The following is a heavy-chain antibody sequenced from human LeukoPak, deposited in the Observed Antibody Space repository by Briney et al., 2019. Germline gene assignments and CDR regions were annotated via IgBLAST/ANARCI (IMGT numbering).Heavy chain of an antibody. D-gene: IGHD6-19*01. J-gene: IGHJ4*02. Sequence: GASVKVSCKASGYTFTGYYIHWVRQAPGKGLEWMGGFDPEDGETIYAQKFQGRVTMTEDTSTDTAYMELSSLRSEDTAVYYCATHSGWIRSLDYWGQGTLVTVSS. CDR3: ATHSGWIRSLDY. CDR2: FDPEDGET. V-gene: IGHV1-24*01. CDR1: GYTFTGYY.